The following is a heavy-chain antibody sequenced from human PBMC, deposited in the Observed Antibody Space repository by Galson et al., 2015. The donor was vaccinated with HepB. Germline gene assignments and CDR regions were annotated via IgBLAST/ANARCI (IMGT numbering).Heavy chain of an antibody. Sequence: QSGAEVKKPGESLKIPCEGSGYSFTNYWIAWVRQMPGKGLEWMGIIYPGDSDIRYSPSFQGHVTISADKSISTAYLQWSSLKASDTAMYYCARHLWFGELLAGYYYYGMDVWGQGTTVTVSS. CDR1: GYSFTNYW. V-gene: IGHV5-51*01. CDR2: IYPGDSDI. J-gene: IGHJ6*02. D-gene: IGHD3-10*01. CDR3: ARHLWFGELLAGYYYYGMDV.